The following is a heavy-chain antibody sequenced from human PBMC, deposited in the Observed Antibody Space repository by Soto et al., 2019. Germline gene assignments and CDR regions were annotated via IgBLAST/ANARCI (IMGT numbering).Heavy chain of an antibody. CDR2: ISYDGSNK. J-gene: IGHJ6*02. Sequence: PGGSLRLSCAASGFTFGTYGMHWVRQAPGKGLDWVAIISYDGSNKYYADSVKSRFTISRDKSKSTLYLQMNSLRAEDTAVYYCAKDRLANPPYYYYYYGMDVWGQGTKVTVSS. CDR3: AKDRLANPPYYYYYYGMDV. CDR1: GFTFGTYG. V-gene: IGHV3-30*18. D-gene: IGHD6-25*01.